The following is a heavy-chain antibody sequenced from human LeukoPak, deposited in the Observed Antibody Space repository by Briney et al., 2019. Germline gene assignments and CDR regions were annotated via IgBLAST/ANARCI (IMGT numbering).Heavy chain of an antibody. CDR3: ARDYCSSTSCYDY. V-gene: IGHV3-33*01. CDR1: GFTFNDYG. Sequence: GRPLRLSCAASGFTFNDYGLHWVRQAPGKGLEWVAVIWYDGSNKYYADSVKGRFTISRDNSKNTVYLQMNSLRAEDTALYYCARDYCSSTSCYDYWGQGTMVTVSS. D-gene: IGHD2-2*01. CDR2: IWYDGSNK. J-gene: IGHJ4*02.